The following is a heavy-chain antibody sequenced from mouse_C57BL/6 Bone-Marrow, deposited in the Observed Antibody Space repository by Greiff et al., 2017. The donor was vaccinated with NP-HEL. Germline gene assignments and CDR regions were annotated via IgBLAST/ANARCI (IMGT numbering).Heavy chain of an antibody. D-gene: IGHD2-4*01. CDR3: ARKMGDYDVDY. CDR1: GYTFTSYW. V-gene: IGHV1-69*01. Sequence: QVHVKQPGAELVMPGASVKLSCKASGYTFTSYWMHWVKQSPGQGLEWIGEIDPSDSYTNYNQKFKGKSTLTVDKSSSTAYMQLSSLTSEDSAVYYCARKMGDYDVDYWGQGTTLTVSS. CDR2: IDPSDSYT. J-gene: IGHJ2*01.